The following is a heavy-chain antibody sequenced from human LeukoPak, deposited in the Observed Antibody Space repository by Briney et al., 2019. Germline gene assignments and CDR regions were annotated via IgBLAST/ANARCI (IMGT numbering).Heavy chain of an antibody. Sequence: PGGSLRLSCAASGFTFSSYAMSWVRQAPGKGLEWVSYISSSGSAIYYADSVKGRFTISRDNAKNSLYLQMNSLRAEDTALYYCASLGGAYGGQLDYWGQGTLVTVSS. V-gene: IGHV3-48*04. CDR1: GFTFSSYA. J-gene: IGHJ4*02. D-gene: IGHD4-23*01. CDR2: ISSSGSAI. CDR3: ASLGGAYGGQLDY.